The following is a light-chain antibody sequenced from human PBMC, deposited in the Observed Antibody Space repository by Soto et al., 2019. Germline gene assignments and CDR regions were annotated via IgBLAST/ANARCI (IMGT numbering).Light chain of an antibody. CDR3: HQRKSWPRT. V-gene: IGKV3D-20*02. J-gene: IGKJ1*01. CDR2: GAS. Sequence: EIVLTQSPGTLSLSALERATFNFMASQSVRSSYLAWYQQQPGQAPRLLIHGASRRATGIPDRFSGSGSGTDFTLTISRLEPEDFAIYYCHQRKSWPRTFGQGTKVDIK. CDR1: QSVRSSY.